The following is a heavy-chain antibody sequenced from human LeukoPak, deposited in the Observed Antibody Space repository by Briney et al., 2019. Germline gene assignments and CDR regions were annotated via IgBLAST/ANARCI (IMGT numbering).Heavy chain of an antibody. D-gene: IGHD6-13*01. V-gene: IGHV5-51*01. CDR2: IYPGDSDT. Sequence: GESLKISCQGSGYSFTSYWIGWVRQTPGKGLEWMGIIYPGDSDTRYSPSLQGQVTISADKSISTAYLQWSSLKASDTAMYYCARPIHSSSWFDFDYWGQGTLVTVSS. CDR1: GYSFTSYW. CDR3: ARPIHSSSWFDFDY. J-gene: IGHJ4*02.